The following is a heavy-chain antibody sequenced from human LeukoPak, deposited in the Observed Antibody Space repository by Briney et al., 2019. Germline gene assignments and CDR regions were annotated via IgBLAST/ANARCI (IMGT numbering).Heavy chain of an antibody. J-gene: IGHJ4*02. CDR3: ATHYYGSGSYPDYFDY. CDR1: GGSISSYY. CDR2: IYYSGST. V-gene: IGHV4-59*01. Sequence: PSETLSLTCTVSGGSISSYYWSWIRQPPGKGLEWIGYIYYSGSTNYTPSLKSRVTISVDTSKNQFSLKLSSVTAADTAVYYCATHYYGSGSYPDYFDYWGQGTLVTVSS. D-gene: IGHD3-10*01.